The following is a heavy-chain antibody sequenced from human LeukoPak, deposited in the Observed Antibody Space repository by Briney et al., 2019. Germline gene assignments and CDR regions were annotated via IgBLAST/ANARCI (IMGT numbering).Heavy chain of an antibody. CDR2: IYYSGST. D-gene: IGHD6-13*01. CDR1: GGSISSYY. Sequence: SETLSLTCTVSGGSISSYYWSWIRQPPGKGLEWIGYIYYSGSTNYNPSLKSRVTISVDTSKNQFSLKLSSVTAADTAVYYCARGIFSSSFEEDWIPSGYWGQGTLVTVSS. J-gene: IGHJ4*02. V-gene: IGHV4-59*01. CDR3: ARGIFSSSFEEDWIPSGY.